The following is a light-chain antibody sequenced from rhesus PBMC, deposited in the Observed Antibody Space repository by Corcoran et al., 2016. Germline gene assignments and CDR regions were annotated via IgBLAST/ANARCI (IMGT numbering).Light chain of an antibody. CDR1: QGISSW. V-gene: IGKV1-18*01. CDR3: QQGYSSPRT. J-gene: IGKJ1*01. Sequence: DIQMTQSPSSLSASVGDKVTITCRASQGISSWLAWYQQKPGKGPKLLIYAASRLQAGVPSRLSGSGSGTDYTLTISSLQPEDFATYYCQQGYSSPRTFGQGTKVEIK. CDR2: AAS.